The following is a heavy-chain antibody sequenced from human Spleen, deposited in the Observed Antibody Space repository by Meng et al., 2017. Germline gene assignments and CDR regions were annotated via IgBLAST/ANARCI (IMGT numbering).Heavy chain of an antibody. J-gene: IGHJ4*02. V-gene: IGHV1-8*01. Sequence: QVQLVQSGAEVKQPGASVKVSCKASGYTFTNYDINWVRQATGQGLEWMGWMNPNSGDTGYAQKFQGRVTMTRNTSPSTAYMELSSLRSEDTAVYYCARGDYDILSGFDYWGQGTLVTVSS. CDR3: ARGDYDILSGFDY. D-gene: IGHD3-9*01. CDR1: GYTFTNYD. CDR2: MNPNSGDT.